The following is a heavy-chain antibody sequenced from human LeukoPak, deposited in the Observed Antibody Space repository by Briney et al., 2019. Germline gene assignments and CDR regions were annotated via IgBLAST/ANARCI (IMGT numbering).Heavy chain of an antibody. Sequence: GGSLRLSCATPGFSFSSYAMSWVRQAPGKGLEWVSAMSSSDDGRYYAASVRGRFTISRDTSRSTLYLQMNSLRAEDAAVYYCAKAPVTSCRGAFCYPFDYWGQGTLVTVSS. D-gene: IGHD2-15*01. CDR3: AKAPVTSCRGAFCYPFDY. CDR2: MSSSDDGR. CDR1: GFSFSSYA. J-gene: IGHJ4*02. V-gene: IGHV3-23*01.